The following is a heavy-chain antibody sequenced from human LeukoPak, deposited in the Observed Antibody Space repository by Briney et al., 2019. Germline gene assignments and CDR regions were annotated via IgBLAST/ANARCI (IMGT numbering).Heavy chain of an antibody. CDR2: IYHSGST. CDR3: ARSAYSSGWYGEFDY. D-gene: IGHD6-19*01. CDR1: GGSISGTNYY. Sequence: PSETLSLTCSVSGGSISGTNYYWGWIRQPPGKGLEWIGSIYHSGSTYYNPSLKSRVTISVDTSKNQFSLKLSSVTAADTAVYYCARSAYSSGWYGEFDYWGQGTLVTVSS. V-gene: IGHV4-39*07. J-gene: IGHJ4*02.